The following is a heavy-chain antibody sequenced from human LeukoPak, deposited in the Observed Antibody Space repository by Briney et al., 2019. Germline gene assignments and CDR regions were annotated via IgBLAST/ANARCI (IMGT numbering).Heavy chain of an antibody. D-gene: IGHD3-10*01. CDR1: GGSISSGGYS. V-gene: IGHV4-30-2*01. J-gene: IGHJ2*01. Sequence: SETLSLTCAVSGGSISSGGYSWSWIRQPPGKGLEWIGYIYHSGSTYYNPSLKSRVTISVDRSKNQFSLKLSSVTAADTAVYYCASGYGSGSYYGYFDLWGRGTLVTVSS. CDR3: ASGYGSGSYYGYFDL. CDR2: IYHSGST.